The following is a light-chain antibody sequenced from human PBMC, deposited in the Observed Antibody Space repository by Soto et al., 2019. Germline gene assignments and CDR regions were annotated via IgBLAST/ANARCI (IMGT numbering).Light chain of an antibody. Sequence: DIQMTQSPSSLSASVGDRVTITCQASQDISNYLSWYQQKPGKAPKLLIYDAANLQTGVPSRFSGGGSGTHFALTISSLQPEDLATYYCQHYHNLPFTFGPGTKVDVK. J-gene: IGKJ3*01. CDR2: DAA. CDR1: QDISNY. CDR3: QHYHNLPFT. V-gene: IGKV1-33*01.